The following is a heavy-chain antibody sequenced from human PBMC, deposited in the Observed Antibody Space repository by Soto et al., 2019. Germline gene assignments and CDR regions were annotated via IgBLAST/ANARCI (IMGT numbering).Heavy chain of an antibody. D-gene: IGHD5-12*01. Sequence: SLKISCAASGFTFDDYAMHWVRQAPGKGLEWVSGISWNSGSIGYADSVKGRFTISRDNAKNSLYLQMNSLRAEDTALYYCAKDLGRDIVATIDYWGQGTLVTVSS. CDR1: GFTFDDYA. J-gene: IGHJ4*02. CDR2: ISWNSGSI. CDR3: AKDLGRDIVATIDY. V-gene: IGHV3-9*01.